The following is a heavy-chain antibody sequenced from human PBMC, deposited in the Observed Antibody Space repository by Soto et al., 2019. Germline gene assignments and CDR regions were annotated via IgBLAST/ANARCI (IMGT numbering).Heavy chain of an antibody. Sequence: ASVKVSCKASGYTFTSYGISWVRQAPGQGLEWMGWISAYNGNTNYAQKLQGRVTMTTDTSTSTAYMELRSLRSDDTAVYYCARSYYASGGYGPTNIDYWGQGTLVTFSS. J-gene: IGHJ4*02. D-gene: IGHD3-22*01. CDR3: ARSYYASGGYGPTNIDY. CDR1: GYTFTSYG. V-gene: IGHV1-18*01. CDR2: ISAYNGNT.